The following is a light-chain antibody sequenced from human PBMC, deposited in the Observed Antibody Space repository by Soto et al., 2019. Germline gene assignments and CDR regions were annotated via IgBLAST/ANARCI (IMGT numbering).Light chain of an antibody. CDR3: QQYTTSPFT. V-gene: IGKV3D-15*02. Sequence: EIVMTQSPATLSVSPGERATLSCRASQSVSSNLAWYQQKPGQAPSLLIYDISARATGIPTRFSGSGSGTEFTLTISSLQSEDFAVYYCQQYTTSPFTFGPGTKVDIK. J-gene: IGKJ3*01. CDR1: QSVSSN. CDR2: DIS.